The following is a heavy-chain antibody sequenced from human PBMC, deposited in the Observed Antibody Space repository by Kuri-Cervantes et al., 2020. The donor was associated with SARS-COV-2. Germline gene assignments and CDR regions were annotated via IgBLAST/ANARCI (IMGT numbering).Heavy chain of an antibody. CDR2: ISGSGGST. CDR3: AKPGITMVRGVIYWFDP. Sequence: GESLKISCAASGFTFSDYYMSWIRQAPGKGLEWVSAISGSGGSTYYADSVKGRFTISRDNSKNTLYLQMNSLRVEDTAVYYRAKPGITMVRGVIYWFDPWGQGTLVTVSS. J-gene: IGHJ5*02. D-gene: IGHD3-10*01. CDR1: GFTFSDYY. V-gene: IGHV3-23*01.